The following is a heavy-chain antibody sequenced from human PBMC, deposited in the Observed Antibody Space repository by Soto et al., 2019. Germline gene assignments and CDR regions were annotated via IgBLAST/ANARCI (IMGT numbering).Heavy chain of an antibody. CDR1: GFTFSTYG. CDR2: ISGSGGST. CDR3: AKALTGYFPPDGLYF. Sequence: GSLRLSCAASGFTFSTYGMHWVRQTPGKGLEWVSAISGSGGSTYYADSVKGRFTISRDNSKNTLYLQMNSLRAEDTAVYSCAKALTGYFPPDGLYFCGQGTTVTVSS. J-gene: IGHJ6*02. D-gene: IGHD3-9*01. V-gene: IGHV3-23*01.